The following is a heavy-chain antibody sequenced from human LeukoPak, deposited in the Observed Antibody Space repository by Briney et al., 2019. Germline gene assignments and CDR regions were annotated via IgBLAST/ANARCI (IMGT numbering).Heavy chain of an antibody. D-gene: IGHD3-3*01. CDR3: ARLRFDFWSGYTHPHFDY. J-gene: IGHJ4*02. CDR1: GGSISSSSYS. V-gene: IGHV4-39*01. Sequence: SETLSLTCTVSGGSISSSSYSWGWIRQPPGKGLEWIGSIYYSGTTYYNPSLKSRVTISVDTSKIQFSLKLSSVAATDTAVYFCARLRFDFWSGYTHPHFDYWGQGTLVTVSS. CDR2: IYYSGTT.